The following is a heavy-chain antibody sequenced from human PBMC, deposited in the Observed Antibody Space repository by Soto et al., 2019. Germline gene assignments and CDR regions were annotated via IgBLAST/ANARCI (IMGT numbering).Heavy chain of an antibody. CDR2: IWYDGSNK. J-gene: IGHJ4*02. V-gene: IGHV3-33*01. D-gene: IGHD6-6*01. CDR3: ARDKGSSSSCFDY. CDR1: GFTFSSYG. Sequence: QVQLVESGGGVVQPGRSLRLSCAASGFTFSSYGMHWVRQAPGKGLEWVAVIWYDGSNKYYADSVKGRFTISRDNSKNTLYLQMNSLRAEDTAVYYCARDKGSSSSCFDYWGQGTLVTVSS.